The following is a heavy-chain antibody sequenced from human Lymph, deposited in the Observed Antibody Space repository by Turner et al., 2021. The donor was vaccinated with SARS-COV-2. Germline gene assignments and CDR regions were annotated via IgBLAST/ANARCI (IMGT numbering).Heavy chain of an antibody. CDR3: ARDPPIQIWVDYFYYGMDV. Sequence: QVQRVQSGAEGKKPGASGRVSCKASGYTFTSYYMHWVRQAPGQGLEWMGIINPSGGSTTYAQKFQGRVTMTRDTSTSTVYMELSSLRSEDTAVYYCARDPPIQIWVDYFYYGMDVWGQGTTVTVSS. CDR2: INPSGGST. J-gene: IGHJ6*02. D-gene: IGHD5-18*01. V-gene: IGHV1-46*01. CDR1: GYTFTSYY.